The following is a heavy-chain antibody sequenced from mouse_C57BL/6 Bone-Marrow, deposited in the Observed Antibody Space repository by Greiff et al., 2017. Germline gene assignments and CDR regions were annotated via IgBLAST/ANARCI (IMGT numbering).Heavy chain of an antibody. D-gene: IGHD1-1*01. V-gene: IGHV1-54*01. CDR3: AREEYYGSSYWYFDV. CDR2: LNPGSGGT. CDR1: GYAFTNYL. J-gene: IGHJ1*03. Sequence: VQRVESGAELVRPGTSVKVSCKASGYAFTNYLIEWVKQRPGQGLEWIGVLNPGSGGTNYNEKFKGKATLTADKSSSTAYMQLSSLTSEDSAVYFCAREEYYGSSYWYFDVWGTGTTVTVSS.